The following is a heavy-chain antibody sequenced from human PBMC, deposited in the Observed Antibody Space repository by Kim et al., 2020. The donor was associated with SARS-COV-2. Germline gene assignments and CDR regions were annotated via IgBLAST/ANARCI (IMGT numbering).Heavy chain of an antibody. CDR1: GFTVSSNY. J-gene: IGHJ6*02. D-gene: IGHD6-19*01. Sequence: GGSLRLSCAASGFTVSSNYMSWVRQAPGKGLEWVSVIYSGGSTYYADSVKGRFTISRDNSKNTLYLQMNSLRAEDTAVYYCARDSGWYSVRYYYYGMDVWGQGTTVTVSS. CDR2: IYSGGST. V-gene: IGHV3-66*01. CDR3: ARDSGWYSVRYYYYGMDV.